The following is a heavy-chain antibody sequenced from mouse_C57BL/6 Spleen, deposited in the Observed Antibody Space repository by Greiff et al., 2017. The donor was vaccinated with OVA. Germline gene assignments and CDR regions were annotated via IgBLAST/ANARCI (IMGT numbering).Heavy chain of an antibody. V-gene: IGHV1-26*01. D-gene: IGHD3-3*01. Sequence: VQLKQSGPELVKPGASVKISCKASGYTFTDYYMNWVKQSHGKSLEWIGDINPNNGGTSYNQKFKGKATLTVDKSSSTAYMELRSLTSEDSAVYYCARGDAYFDYWGQGTTLTVSS. CDR2: INPNNGGT. CDR3: ARGDAYFDY. J-gene: IGHJ2*01. CDR1: GYTFTDYY.